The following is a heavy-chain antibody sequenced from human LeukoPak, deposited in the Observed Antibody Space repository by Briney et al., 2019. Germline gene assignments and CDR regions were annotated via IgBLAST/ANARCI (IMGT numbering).Heavy chain of an antibody. V-gene: IGHV3-33*01. CDR1: GFNFTTYG. D-gene: IGHD3/OR15-3a*01. J-gene: IGHJ5*02. CDR3: ARGGRGASNWTPYNWFDP. Sequence: GSLRLSRAASGFNFTTYGMHWVRQAPGKGLEWVALVWYDGTIKYYADSVKGRFTISRDNSKNTLFLQMSSLRAEDTALYYCARGGRGASNWTPYNWFDPWGQGTLVTVSS. CDR2: VWYDGTIK.